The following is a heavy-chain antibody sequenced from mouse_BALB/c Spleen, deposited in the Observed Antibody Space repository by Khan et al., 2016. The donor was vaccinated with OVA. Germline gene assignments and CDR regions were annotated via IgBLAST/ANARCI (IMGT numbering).Heavy chain of an antibody. CDR3: ARGGYGGFAY. CDR1: GYTFTSYD. Sequence: VQLQQPGAELVKPGASVKLSCKASGYTFTSYDINWVRQRPEQGLEWIGWMFPGDGSTKYNENFKGKATLTTDKSSSTAYMQPSRLTSEDSGSFLCARGGYGGFAYWGQGTLVTFSA. D-gene: IGHD2-14*01. V-gene: IGHV1-85*01. CDR2: MFPGDGST. J-gene: IGHJ3*01.